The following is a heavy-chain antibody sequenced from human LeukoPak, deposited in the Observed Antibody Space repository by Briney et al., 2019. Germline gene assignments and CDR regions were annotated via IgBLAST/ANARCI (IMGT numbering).Heavy chain of an antibody. CDR2: ISSRGTTT. D-gene: IGHD6-6*01. V-gene: IGHV3-48*03. CDR3: ARLYSSSSGLRASDY. J-gene: IGHJ4*02. Sequence: GGSLRLSCAASGFTFSSHEMNWVRQAPGKGLEWVSYISSRGTTTYYADSVKGRFTISRDDAKNSLYLHMNSLRVEDTAVYYCARLYSSSSGLRASDYWGQGTLVTVSS. CDR1: GFTFSSHE.